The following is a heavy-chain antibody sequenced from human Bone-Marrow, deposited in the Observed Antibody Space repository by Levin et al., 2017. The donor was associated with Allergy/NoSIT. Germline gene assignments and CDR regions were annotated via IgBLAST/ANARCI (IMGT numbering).Heavy chain of an antibody. CDR2: IWYDGSNK. J-gene: IGHJ4*02. Sequence: PGGSLRLSCAASGFTFSSYGMHWVRQAPGKGLEWVAVIWYDGSNKYYADSVKGRFTISRDNSKNTLYLQMNSLRAEDTAVYYCAREQIVVRYFDWLPLDYWGQGTLVTVSS. CDR3: AREQIVVRYFDWLPLDY. V-gene: IGHV3-33*01. CDR1: GFTFSSYG. D-gene: IGHD3-9*01.